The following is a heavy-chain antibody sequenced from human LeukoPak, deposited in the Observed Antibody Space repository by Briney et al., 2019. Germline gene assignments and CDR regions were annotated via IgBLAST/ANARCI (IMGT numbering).Heavy chain of an antibody. V-gene: IGHV3-74*01. CDR3: GRRAWERRDAFDI. CDR1: GFTFSSYW. J-gene: IGHJ3*02. Sequence: TGGSLRLSCAASGFTFSSYWMHWVRQAPGKGLVWVSHINSDGSSTSYADSVKGRFTISRGNAKNTLFLQMNILRAEDTAVYYCGRRAWERRDAFDIGGQGTMVTVA. D-gene: IGHD1-26*01. CDR2: INSDGSST.